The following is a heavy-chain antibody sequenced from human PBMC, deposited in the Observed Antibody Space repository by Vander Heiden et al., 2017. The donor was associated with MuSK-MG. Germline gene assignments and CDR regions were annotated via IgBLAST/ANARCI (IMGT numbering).Heavy chain of an antibody. CDR2: IKSKTDGGTT. D-gene: IGHD5-12*01. CDR1: GFTFSNAW. V-gene: IGHV3-15*01. Sequence: EVQLVESGGGSVKPGGSLRLSCAASGFTFSNAWMSWVRQAPGKGLEWVGRIKSKTDGGTTDYAAPVKGRFTISRDDSKNTLYLQMNSLKTEDTAVYYCTTGYSGYDWGFDYWGQGTLVTVSS. J-gene: IGHJ4*02. CDR3: TTGYSGYDWGFDY.